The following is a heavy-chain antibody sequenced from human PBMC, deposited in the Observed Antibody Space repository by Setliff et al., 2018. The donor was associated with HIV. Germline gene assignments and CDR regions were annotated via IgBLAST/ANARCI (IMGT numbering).Heavy chain of an antibody. Sequence: ASVKVSCKASGYTFTSYYMRWVRQAPGQGLEWMGIINPSGGSTSYAQKFQGRVTMTRDTSTSAAYMDLSSLRSEDTAVYYCARIWGIPPLYYFDYWGQGTLVTVSS. CDR1: GYTFTSYY. CDR3: ARIWGIPPLYYFDY. V-gene: IGHV1-46*01. D-gene: IGHD3-16*01. CDR2: INPSGGST. J-gene: IGHJ4*02.